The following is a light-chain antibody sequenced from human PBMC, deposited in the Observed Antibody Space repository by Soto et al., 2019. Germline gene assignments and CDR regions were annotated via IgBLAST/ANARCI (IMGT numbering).Light chain of an antibody. CDR3: QQSHTTPRT. V-gene: IGKV1-39*01. CDR2: GAS. Sequence: QMTQSPSSLSASVGARITITCRASQSIRTSLNWYQQKPGKAPRLLIYGASTLQSGVPSRFSGSGSATDFTLTVSSLQPEDSAIYYCQQSHTTPRTFGQGTKVEV. J-gene: IGKJ1*01. CDR1: QSIRTS.